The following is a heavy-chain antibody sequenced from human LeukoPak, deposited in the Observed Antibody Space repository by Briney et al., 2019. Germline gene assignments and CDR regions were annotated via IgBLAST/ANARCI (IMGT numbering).Heavy chain of an antibody. CDR2: ISAGDGST. CDR1: GLTFSRYA. D-gene: IGHD3-9*01. J-gene: IGHJ4*02. CDR3: AKGLADSVEFDY. Sequence: GGSLRLSCAASGLTFSRYAMTWVRQAPGKGLEWVSSISAGDGSTYYADSVKGRFTISRDNSKNTLYLQMNSLRAEDTAVYYCAKGLADSVEFDYWGQGTLVTVSS. V-gene: IGHV3-23*01.